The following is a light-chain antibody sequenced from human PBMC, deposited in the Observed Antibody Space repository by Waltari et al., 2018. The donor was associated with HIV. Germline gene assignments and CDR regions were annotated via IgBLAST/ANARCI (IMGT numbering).Light chain of an antibody. Sequence: SYELTQPPSVSVSPGQPARTTRSGDALPKQYAYRYQQKPGQAPVLVIYKDSERPSGIPERFSGSSSGTTVTLTISGVQAEDEADYYCQSVDSSGTYVVFGGGTKLTVL. J-gene: IGLJ2*01. V-gene: IGLV3-25*03. CDR3: QSVDSSGTYVV. CDR2: KDS. CDR1: ALPKQY.